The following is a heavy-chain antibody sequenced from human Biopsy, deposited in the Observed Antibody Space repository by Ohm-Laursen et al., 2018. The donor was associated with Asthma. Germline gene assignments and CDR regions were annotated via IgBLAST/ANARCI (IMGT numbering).Heavy chain of an antibody. V-gene: IGHV3-7*01. Sequence: SLRLSCAAAGFTFGDYWMSWVRQVQGQGLEWVGNIKHDGSEKNHVDSLKGRFTISRDNAKNLLFLQMNSLRAEDTAVYYCARTFHFWSPYHAEHYQLWGQGTLVTVSS. CDR1: GFTFGDYW. CDR3: ARTFHFWSPYHAEHYQL. CDR2: IKHDGSEK. D-gene: IGHD3-3*01. J-gene: IGHJ1*01.